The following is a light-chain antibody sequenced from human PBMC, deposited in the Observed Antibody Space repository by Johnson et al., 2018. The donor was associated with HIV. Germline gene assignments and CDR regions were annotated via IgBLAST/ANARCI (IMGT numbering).Light chain of an antibody. CDR2: DNN. CDR3: GTWDSSLNTEV. V-gene: IGLV1-51*01. CDR1: SSNIGNNY. Sequence: QSVLTQPPSVSAAPGQKVTISCSGSSSNIGNNYVSWYQQLPGTAPKLLIYDNNKRPSGIPDRFSGSKSGTPATLGITGLQTGDEADYYCGTWDSSLNTEVFGTGTKVTVL. J-gene: IGLJ1*01.